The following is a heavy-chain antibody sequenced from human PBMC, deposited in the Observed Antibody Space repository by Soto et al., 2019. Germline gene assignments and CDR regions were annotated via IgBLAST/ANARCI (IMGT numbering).Heavy chain of an antibody. CDR2: ISWNSGSI. Sequence: PGGSLRHSCASSGLHFDDYAMHWVRQATGKGLEWVSGISWNSGSIGYADSVKGRFTISRDNAKNSLYLQMNSLRAEDTALYYCAKSLQPLGYYYYGMDVWGQGTTVTVSS. J-gene: IGHJ6*02. CDR3: AKSLQPLGYYYYGMDV. CDR1: GLHFDDYA. D-gene: IGHD4-4*01. V-gene: IGHV3-9*01.